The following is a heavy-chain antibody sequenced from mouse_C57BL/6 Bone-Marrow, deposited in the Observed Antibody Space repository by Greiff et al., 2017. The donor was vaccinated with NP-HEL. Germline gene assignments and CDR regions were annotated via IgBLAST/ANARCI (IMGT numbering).Heavy chain of an antibody. V-gene: IGHV2-2*01. Sequence: VKLVESGPGLVQPSQSLSITCTVSGFSLTSYGVHWVRQSPGKGLEWLGVIWSGGSTDYNAAFISRLSISKDNSKSQVFFKMNSLQADDTAIYYCASDGYSSSFAYWGQGTLVTVSA. J-gene: IGHJ3*01. CDR1: GFSLTSYG. D-gene: IGHD2-3*01. CDR3: ASDGYSSSFAY. CDR2: IWSGGST.